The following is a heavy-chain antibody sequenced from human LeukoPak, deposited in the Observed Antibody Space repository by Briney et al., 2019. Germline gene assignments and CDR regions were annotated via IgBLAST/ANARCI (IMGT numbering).Heavy chain of an antibody. Sequence: SETLSLTCAVYGGSFSGYYWSWIRQPPGKGLEWIGEINHSGSTNYNPSLKSRVAISVDTSKNQFSLKLSSVTAADTAVYYCARGTSEQTVDYWGQGTLVTVSS. CDR3: ARGTSEQTVDY. V-gene: IGHV4-34*01. CDR2: INHSGST. J-gene: IGHJ4*02. CDR1: GGSFSGYY. D-gene: IGHD1/OR15-1a*01.